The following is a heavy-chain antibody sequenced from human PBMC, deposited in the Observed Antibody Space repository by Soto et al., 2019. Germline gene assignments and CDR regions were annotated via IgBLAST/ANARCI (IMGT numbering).Heavy chain of an antibody. CDR1: GGSFSGYY. Sequence: SETLSLTCAVYGGSFSGYYWSWIRQPPGKGLEWIGEINHSGSTNYNPSLKSRVTISVDTSKNQFSLKLSSVTAADTAVYYCARVDTVWFGEDYWGQGTLVTVSS. D-gene: IGHD3-10*01. J-gene: IGHJ4*02. CDR2: INHSGST. CDR3: ARVDTVWFGEDY. V-gene: IGHV4-34*01.